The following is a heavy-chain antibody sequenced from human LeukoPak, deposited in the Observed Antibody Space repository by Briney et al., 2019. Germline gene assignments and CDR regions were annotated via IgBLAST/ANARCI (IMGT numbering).Heavy chain of an antibody. V-gene: IGHV3-21*01. Sequence: GGSLRLSCAASGFTFSSYSMNWVRQAPGKGLEWVSSISSSSSYIYYADSVKGRFTISRDNAKESLYLQMNSLRAEDTAVYYCARGRDWNYVENDYWGQGTLVTVSS. CDR2: ISSSSSYI. CDR1: GFTFSSYS. D-gene: IGHD1-7*01. J-gene: IGHJ4*02. CDR3: ARGRDWNYVENDY.